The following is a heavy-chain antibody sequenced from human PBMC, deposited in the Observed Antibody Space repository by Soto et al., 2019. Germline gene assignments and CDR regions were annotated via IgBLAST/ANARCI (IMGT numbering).Heavy chain of an antibody. CDR3: ARGPIPNYDILTGYFFDY. V-gene: IGHV1-69*02. J-gene: IGHJ4*02. Sequence: SVKVSCKASGGTFSSYTISWVRQAPGQGLEWMGRIIPILGIANYAQKFQGRVTITADKSTSTAYMELSSLRFEDTAVFYFARGPIPNYDILTGYFFDYWGQGTLVTVSS. D-gene: IGHD3-9*01. CDR2: IIPILGIA. CDR1: GGTFSSYT.